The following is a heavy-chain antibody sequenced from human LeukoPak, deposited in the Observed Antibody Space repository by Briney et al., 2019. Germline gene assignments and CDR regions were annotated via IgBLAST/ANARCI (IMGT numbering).Heavy chain of an antibody. V-gene: IGHV1-2*02. CDR2: INPNSGGT. CDR1: GYTFTGYY. CDR3: AREDIVVVPAAMDDAFDI. Sequence: ASVKVSCKASGYTFTGYYMHWVRQAPGQGLEWMGWINPNSGGTNYAQKFQGRVTMTRDTSISTAYMELSRLRSDDTAVYYCAREDIVVVPAAMDDAFDIWGQGTMVTVSS. J-gene: IGHJ3*02. D-gene: IGHD2-2*01.